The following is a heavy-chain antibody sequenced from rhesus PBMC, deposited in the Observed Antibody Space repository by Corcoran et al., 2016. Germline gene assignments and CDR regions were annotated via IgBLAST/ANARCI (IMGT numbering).Heavy chain of an antibody. Sequence: QVTLKESGPALVKPTQTLTLTCTFSGFSLTTSGMGVGWIRQHPGKALAWLALIYWDDDKRYSTSLKSRLTISKDTSKNQVVLTMTNMDPVDTATYYCARGGVGWGFDYWGQGVLVTVSS. V-gene: IGHV2-174*01. CDR3: ARGGVGWGFDY. J-gene: IGHJ4*01. CDR1: GFSLTTSGMG. D-gene: IGHD3-34*01. CDR2: IYWDDDK.